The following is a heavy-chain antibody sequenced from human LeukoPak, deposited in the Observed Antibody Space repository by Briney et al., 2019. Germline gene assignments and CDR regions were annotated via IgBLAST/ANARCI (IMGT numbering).Heavy chain of an antibody. CDR2: IYSTGST. V-gene: IGHV4-4*07. J-gene: IGHJ5*02. CDR1: GGSMSFFC. Sequence: SETLSLTCTVSGGSMSFFCWSWIRQPAGKGLEWIGRIYSTGSTNYSPSLKSRVTMSVDKSKNQFSLNLSSVTAADTAVYYCARGIADPYSLESWGQGTLVTVSS. D-gene: IGHD6-13*01. CDR3: ARGIADPYSLES.